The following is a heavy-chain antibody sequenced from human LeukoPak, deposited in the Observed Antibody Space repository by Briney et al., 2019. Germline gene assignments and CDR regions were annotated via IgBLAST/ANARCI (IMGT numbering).Heavy chain of an antibody. CDR3: ARGRSGSYF. D-gene: IGHD1-26*01. J-gene: IGHJ4*02. CDR1: GFSLSTSGM. V-gene: IGHV4-39*07. Sequence: SGPALVKPTQTLTLTCTFSGFSLSTSGMCVSWIRQPPGKGLEWIGEINHSGSTNYNPSLKSRVTISVDTSKNQFSLKLSSVTAADTAVYYCARGRSGSYFWGQGTLVTVSS. CDR2: INHSGST.